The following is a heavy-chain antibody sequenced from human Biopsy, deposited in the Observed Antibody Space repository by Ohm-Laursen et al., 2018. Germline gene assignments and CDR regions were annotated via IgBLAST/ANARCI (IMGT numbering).Heavy chain of an antibody. CDR1: GGSIISYY. CDR2: ISYTGYT. CDR3: ARGSNDFGGLYFPR. D-gene: IGHD4-23*01. J-gene: IGHJ4*02. Sequence: SETLSLTCSVSGGSIISYYWTWIRQPPGQGLEWIGHISYTGYTSYNASLKSRVTISVDTSRNHFSLRLSSLTAADTAVYYCARGSNDFGGLYFPRWGQGTLLTVSS. V-gene: IGHV4-59*01.